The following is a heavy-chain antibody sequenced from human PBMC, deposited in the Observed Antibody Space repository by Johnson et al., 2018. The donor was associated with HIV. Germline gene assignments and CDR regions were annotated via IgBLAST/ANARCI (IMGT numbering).Heavy chain of an antibody. V-gene: IGHV3-30*04. CDR2: ISYDGSNR. J-gene: IGHJ3*02. CDR1: GFIFSRND. D-gene: IGHD3-3*01. Sequence: QVKLVESGGGLVKPGGSLRLSCAGSGFIFSRNDMHWVRQAPGKGLEWVAVISYDGSNRYYTDSVKGRFTISRDNSKNTLYLQMNSLRTEDTAVYFCARASDFWSGYRPDDAFDIWGQGTMVTVSS. CDR3: ARASDFWSGYRPDDAFDI.